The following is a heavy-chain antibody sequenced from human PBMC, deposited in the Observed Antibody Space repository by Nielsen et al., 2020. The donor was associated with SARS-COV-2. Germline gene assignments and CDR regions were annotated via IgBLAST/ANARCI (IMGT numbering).Heavy chain of an antibody. CDR2: INPYSGGT. D-gene: IGHD2-15*01. V-gene: IGHV1-2*06. CDR3: ARGDFIVVVPTSTGYYYGMDV. J-gene: IGHJ6*02. Sequence: WVRQAPGQGLEWMGRINPYSGGTNYAQKFQGRVTMTRDTSISTAYMELSRLRSDDTAVYYCARGDFIVVVPTSTGYYYGMDVWGQGTTVTVSS.